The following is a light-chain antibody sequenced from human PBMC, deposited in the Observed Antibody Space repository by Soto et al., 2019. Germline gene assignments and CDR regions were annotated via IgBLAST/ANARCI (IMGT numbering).Light chain of an antibody. J-gene: IGKJ5*01. CDR2: GAS. CDR3: QQYGSSPPVT. Sequence: EIVLTQSPGTLSLSLGERATLSCRASQSVSSSYLAWYQQKPGQAPRLLIYGASGRATGIPDRFSGSGSGTDFPLTISRLEPEDFAVYYCQQYGSSPPVTFGQGTRLEIK. CDR1: QSVSSSY. V-gene: IGKV3-20*01.